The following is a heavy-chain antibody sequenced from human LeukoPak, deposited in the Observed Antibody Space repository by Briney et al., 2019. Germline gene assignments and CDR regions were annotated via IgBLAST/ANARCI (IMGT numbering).Heavy chain of an antibody. J-gene: IGHJ6*03. Sequence: SETLSLTCAVYGGSFSGYYWSWIRQPPGKGLEWIGEINHSGSTNYNPSLKSRVTISVDTSKNQFSLRLSSVTAADTAVYYCARERRPYYYGSGSYYRPPYYYYYMDVWGKGTTVTISS. D-gene: IGHD3-10*01. CDR3: ARERRPYYYGSGSYYRPPYYYYYMDV. CDR1: GGSFSGYY. V-gene: IGHV4-34*01. CDR2: INHSGST.